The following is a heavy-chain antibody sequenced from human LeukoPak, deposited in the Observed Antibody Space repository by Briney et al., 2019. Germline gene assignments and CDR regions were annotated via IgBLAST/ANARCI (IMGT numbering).Heavy chain of an antibody. CDR3: ARRGPADTDLDY. D-gene: IGHD3-22*01. J-gene: IGHJ4*02. V-gene: IGHV1-18*01. CDR2: ISAYNGNT. Sequence: ASVKVSCKASGYTLTHYGISWLRQAPAQGLEGMGWISAYNGNTNYAQKLQGRVTMNTDKSTSTAYMELRSLRSDDTAVYYCARRGPADTDLDYWGQGTLVTVSS. CDR1: GYTLTHYG.